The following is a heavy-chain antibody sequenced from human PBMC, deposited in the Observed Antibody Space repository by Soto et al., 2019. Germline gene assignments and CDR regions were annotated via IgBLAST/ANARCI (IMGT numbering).Heavy chain of an antibody. V-gene: IGHV4-59*08. D-gene: IGHD2-2*01. Sequence: SETLSLTCTVSGGSISSYYWSWIRQPPGKGLEWIGYIYYSGSTNYNPSLKSRVTISVDTSKNQFSLELSSVTAADTAVYYCARLYSSDIVVVPAASFDYWGQGTLVTVSS. J-gene: IGHJ4*02. CDR1: GGSISSYY. CDR3: ARLYSSDIVVVPAASFDY. CDR2: IYYSGST.